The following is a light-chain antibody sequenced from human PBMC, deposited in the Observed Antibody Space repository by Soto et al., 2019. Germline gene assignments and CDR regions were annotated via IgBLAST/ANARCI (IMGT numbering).Light chain of an antibody. CDR2: GAS. V-gene: IGKV3-20*01. CDR3: DNYGHGRDT. J-gene: IGKJ2*01. CDR1: QSVTSDF. Sequence: EIVLTQSSGSLSLSPGDRATLSCRASQSVTSDFLAWYQHKPGQAPRLLIYGASSRATGIPDRFTGSGSGIDFTLTISRVEPEDFALYYCDNYGHGRDTVGQGTKLEIK.